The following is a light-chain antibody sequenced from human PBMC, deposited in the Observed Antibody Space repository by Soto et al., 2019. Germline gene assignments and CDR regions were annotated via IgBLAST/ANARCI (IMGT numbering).Light chain of an antibody. Sequence: LTQPPSVSGAPGQRVTISCTGSSSNIGAGYDVHWYQQLPGTAPKLLIYGNSNRPSGVPDRFSGSKSGTSASLAITGLQAEDEADYYCQSYDSSLSGSNVFGTGTKVTVL. CDR2: GNS. V-gene: IGLV1-40*01. J-gene: IGLJ1*01. CDR3: QSYDSSLSGSNV. CDR1: SSNIGAGYD.